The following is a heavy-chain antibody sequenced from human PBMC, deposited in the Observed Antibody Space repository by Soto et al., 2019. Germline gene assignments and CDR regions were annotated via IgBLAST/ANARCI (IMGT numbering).Heavy chain of an antibody. CDR3: ARDVSGAGDYGMDV. V-gene: IGHV3-21*01. CDR1: GFTFSSYS. J-gene: IGHJ6*02. CDR2: ISSSSSYI. D-gene: IGHD3-10*02. Sequence: EVRLVESGGGLVKPGGSLRLSCAASGFTFSSYSMNWVRQAPGKGLEWVSSISSSSSYIYYADSVKGRFTISRDNAKNSLYLQMNSLRAEDTAVYYCARDVSGAGDYGMDVWGQGTTVTVSS.